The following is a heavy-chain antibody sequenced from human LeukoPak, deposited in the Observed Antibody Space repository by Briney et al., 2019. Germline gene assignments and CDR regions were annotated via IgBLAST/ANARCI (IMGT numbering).Heavy chain of an antibody. CDR1: GLTFNSHS. D-gene: IGHD4-17*01. J-gene: IGHJ4*02. Sequence: GGSLRLSCVASGLTFNSHSMSWVRQAPGKGLEWVSAISGSGGSTYYADSVKGRFTISRDNSKNTLYLQMNSLRAEDTAVYYCAKVAYGDYVRDYWGQGTLVTVSS. V-gene: IGHV3-23*01. CDR3: AKVAYGDYVRDY. CDR2: ISGSGGST.